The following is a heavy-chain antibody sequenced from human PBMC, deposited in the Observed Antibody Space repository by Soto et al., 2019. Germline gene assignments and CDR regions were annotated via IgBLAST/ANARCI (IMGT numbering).Heavy chain of an antibody. Sequence: QVQLQESGPGLVKPSETLSLTCTVSGGSISSYYWCWIRQPPGKGLEWIGYIYYSGSTNYNPSITRRVTISVDTSKNQFPLKMSSVTAADTAVYYCAGGKREIWLHTYFDYWGQGTLVTVSS. CDR1: GGSISSYY. CDR2: IYYSGST. D-gene: IGHD5-12*01. CDR3: AGGKREIWLHTYFDY. J-gene: IGHJ4*02. V-gene: IGHV4-59*01.